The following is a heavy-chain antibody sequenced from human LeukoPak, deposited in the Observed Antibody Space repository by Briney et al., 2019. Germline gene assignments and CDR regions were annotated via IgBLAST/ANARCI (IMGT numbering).Heavy chain of an antibody. V-gene: IGHV3-23*01. CDR1: GFTFSNHA. D-gene: IGHD3-10*01. J-gene: IGHJ6*03. CDR2: ISGGGDST. Sequence: GGSLRLSCAASGFTFSNHAMSWVRQAPGKGLEWVSSISGGGDSTNYADSVKGRFTISRDNAKNTLYLQMNSLRAEDTAVYYCARGYLTMVLAYMDVWGKGTTVTVSS. CDR3: ARGYLTMVLAYMDV.